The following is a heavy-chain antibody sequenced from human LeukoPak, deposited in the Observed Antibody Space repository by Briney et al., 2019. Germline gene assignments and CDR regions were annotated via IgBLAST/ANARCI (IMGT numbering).Heavy chain of an antibody. CDR2: ISYDGSNK. Sequence: PGRSLRLSCAASGFTFSSYAMHWVRQAPGKGPEWVAVISYDGSNKYYADSVKGRFTISRDNSKNTLYLQMNSLRAEDTAVYYCARDDSSEVYWGQGTLVTVSS. CDR1: GFTFSSYA. D-gene: IGHD6-19*01. CDR3: ARDDSSEVY. V-gene: IGHV3-30-3*01. J-gene: IGHJ4*02.